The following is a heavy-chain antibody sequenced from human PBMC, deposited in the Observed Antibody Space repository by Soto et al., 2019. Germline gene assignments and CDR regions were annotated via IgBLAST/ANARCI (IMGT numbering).Heavy chain of an antibody. D-gene: IGHD3-10*01. V-gene: IGHV3-66*01. CDR3: ARERGVYYYYYGMDV. J-gene: IGHJ6*02. CDR1: GFTVSSNY. Sequence: PGGSLRLSCAASGFTVSSNYMSWVRQAPGKGLEWVSVIYSGGSTYYADSVKGRFTISRDNSKNTLYLQMNSLRAEDTAVYYCARERGVYYYYYGMDVWGQGTTVTVSS. CDR2: IYSGGST.